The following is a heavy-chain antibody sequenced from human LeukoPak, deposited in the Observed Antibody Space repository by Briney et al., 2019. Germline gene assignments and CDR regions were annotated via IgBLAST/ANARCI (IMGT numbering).Heavy chain of an antibody. D-gene: IGHD2-15*01. CDR2: IIPILGIA. CDR1: GGTFSSYT. Sequence: GASVKVSCKASGGTFSSYTISWVRQAPGQGLEWMGRIIPILGIANYAQKFQGRVTITADKSTSTAYMELSSLRSEDTAVYYCAREGPTTDCSGGSCYSFYAFDIWGQGTMVTVSS. J-gene: IGHJ3*02. CDR3: AREGPTTDCSGGSCYSFYAFDI. V-gene: IGHV1-69*04.